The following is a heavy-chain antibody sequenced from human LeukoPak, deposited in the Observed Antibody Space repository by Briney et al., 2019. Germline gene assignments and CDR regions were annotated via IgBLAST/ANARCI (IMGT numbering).Heavy chain of an antibody. CDR3: ARDLDSSGYYYVYYFDS. CDR2: ISGSSTII. J-gene: IGHJ4*02. Sequence: GGSLRLSCAASEFTFSSYSMNWVRQAPGKGLEWISYISGSSTIIYYADSVKGRLTISRDNAKNSLYLQMNSLRDEDTAVYYCARDLDSSGYYYVYYFDSWGQGTLVTVSS. V-gene: IGHV3-48*02. CDR1: EFTFSSYS. D-gene: IGHD3-22*01.